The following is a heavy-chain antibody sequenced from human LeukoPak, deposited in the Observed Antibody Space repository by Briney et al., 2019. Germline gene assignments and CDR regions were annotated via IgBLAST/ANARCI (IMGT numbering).Heavy chain of an antibody. V-gene: IGHV1-46*01. CDR2: INPTGGST. CDR1: GYTLTSYY. CDR3: ARDNSVGDNAWWFDP. J-gene: IGHJ5*02. Sequence: ASVKVSCKASGYTLTSYYMHWVRQAPGQGLEWMGLINPTGGSTGYAQKFQGRVTMTRDMSTSTDYMELSSLRSEDTAIYYCARDNSVGDNAWWFDPWGQGTLVTVSS. D-gene: IGHD1-26*01.